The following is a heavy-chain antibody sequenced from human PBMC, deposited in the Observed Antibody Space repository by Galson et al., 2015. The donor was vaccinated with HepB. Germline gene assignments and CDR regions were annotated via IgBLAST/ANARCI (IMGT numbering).Heavy chain of an antibody. CDR3: ASGGATTVTKYYFDY. Sequence: SLRLSCAASGFSFSTYGMHWVRQAPGKGLEWVAVIWSNRVTQYYADSVKGRFTISRDNSRNMLFLQLDSLRAEDTAVYYCASGGATTVTKYYFDYWGQGTLVTVSS. D-gene: IGHD4-17*01. CDR1: GFSFSTYG. J-gene: IGHJ4*02. V-gene: IGHV3-33*01. CDR2: IWSNRVTQ.